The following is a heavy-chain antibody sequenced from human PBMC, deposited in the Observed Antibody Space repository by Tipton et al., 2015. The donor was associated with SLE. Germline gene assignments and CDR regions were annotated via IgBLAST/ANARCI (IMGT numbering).Heavy chain of an antibody. V-gene: IGHV4-39*07. CDR1: GDSITSDIYY. CDR2: VYDSGTT. D-gene: IGHD4-11*01. Sequence: TLSLTCFVSGDSITSDIYYWGWIRQPPGKGLEWIGSVYDSGTTHYNPSLKSRVTMSVDTSKTQFSLKLGSLTAADTAVYYCARVVTVGAAHYYDIDGWGQGTRVTVSS. J-gene: IGHJ6*02. CDR3: ARVVTVGAAHYYDIDG.